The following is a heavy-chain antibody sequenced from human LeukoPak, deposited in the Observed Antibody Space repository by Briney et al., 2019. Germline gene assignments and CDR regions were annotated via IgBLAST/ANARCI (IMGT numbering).Heavy chain of an antibody. D-gene: IGHD4-23*01. CDR1: GYAFTSYG. CDR2: ISAYNGNT. CDR3: AREIKYGGRYNWFDP. V-gene: IGHV1-18*01. J-gene: IGHJ5*02. Sequence: ASVKVSCKASGYAFTSYGISWVRQAPGQGLEWMGWISAYNGNTNYAQKLQGRVTMTTDTSTSTAYMELRSLRSDDTAVYYCAREIKYGGRYNWFDPWGQGTLVTVSS.